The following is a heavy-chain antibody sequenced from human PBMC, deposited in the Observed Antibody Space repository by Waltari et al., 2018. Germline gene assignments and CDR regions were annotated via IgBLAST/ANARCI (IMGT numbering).Heavy chain of an antibody. CDR3: ARGPPLRQRTFGGVITYFDY. CDR2: ISYDGSNK. D-gene: IGHD3-16*02. Sequence: QVQLVESGGGVVQPGRSLRLSCAASGFTFSSYAMHWVRQAPGKGLGWVAVISYDGSNKYSADSVKGRFTISRDNSKNTLYLQMNSLRAEDTAVYYCARGPPLRQRTFGGVITYFDYWGQGTLVTVSS. CDR1: GFTFSSYA. V-gene: IGHV3-30-3*01. J-gene: IGHJ4*02.